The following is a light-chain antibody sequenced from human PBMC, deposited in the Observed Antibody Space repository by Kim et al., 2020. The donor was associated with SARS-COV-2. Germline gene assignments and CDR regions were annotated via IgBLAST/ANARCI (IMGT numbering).Light chain of an antibody. J-gene: IGKJ4*01. CDR3: QQMDRSPLT. V-gene: IGKV1-9*01. CDR2: RAS. CDR1: QDIGHY. Sequence: IQLTQSPSSLSASVGDRVTITCRASQDIGHYLAWYRQKPGKAPEVLIYRASTLQSGVPSRFICSGSGTEFTLTISSLQAEDFTTYYCQQMDRSPLTFGGGTKVDIK.